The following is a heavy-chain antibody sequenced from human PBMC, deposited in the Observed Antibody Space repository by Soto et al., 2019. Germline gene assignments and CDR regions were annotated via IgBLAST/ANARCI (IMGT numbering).Heavy chain of an antibody. Sequence: PAGSLRLSCAASGFTFSSYAISWVRQAPGKGLEWVSAISGSGGSTYYADSVKGRLTISRDNSKNTLYLQMNSLRAEDTAVYYCAKDPSSSSNLNWFDPWGQGTLVTVSS. CDR1: GFTFSSYA. V-gene: IGHV3-23*01. J-gene: IGHJ5*02. CDR3: AKDPSSSSNLNWFDP. CDR2: ISGSGGST. D-gene: IGHD6-13*01.